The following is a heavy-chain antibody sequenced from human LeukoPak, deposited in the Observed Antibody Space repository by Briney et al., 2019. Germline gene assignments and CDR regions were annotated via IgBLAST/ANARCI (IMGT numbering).Heavy chain of an antibody. D-gene: IGHD5-12*01. J-gene: IGHJ4*02. CDR1: GGSISSSSYY. CDR3: ARVNSGYGVCYFDY. V-gene: IGHV4-39*07. CDR2: IYYSGST. Sequence: SETLSLTCTVSGGSISSSSYYWGWIRQPPGKGLEWIGSIYYSGSTYYNPSLKSRVTISVDTSKNQFSLKLSSVTAADTAVYYCARVNSGYGVCYFDYWGQGTLVTVSS.